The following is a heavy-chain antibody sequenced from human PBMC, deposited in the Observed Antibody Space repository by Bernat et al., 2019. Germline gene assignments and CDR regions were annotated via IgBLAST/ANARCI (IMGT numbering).Heavy chain of an antibody. Sequence: EVQLLESGGGLVQPGGSLRLSCAASGFIFNNYAMSWVRQDPTKGLEWVSGVRDSSSATYYADSVKGRFTISRDNSKNTLYLQMNSLRADDTAVYYCAKSWGSGWYHFDHWGQGTLVTVSS. CDR3: AKSWGSGWYHFDH. J-gene: IGHJ4*02. D-gene: IGHD6-19*01. V-gene: IGHV3-23*01. CDR2: VRDSSSAT. CDR1: GFIFNNYA.